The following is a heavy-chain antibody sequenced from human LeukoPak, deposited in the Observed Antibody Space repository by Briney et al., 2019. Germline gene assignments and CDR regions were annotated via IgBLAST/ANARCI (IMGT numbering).Heavy chain of an antibody. CDR2: IYYSGST. CDR1: GGSISSYY. Sequence: SETLSLTCTVSGGSISSYYWSWIRQPPAKGLEWIGYIYYSGSTNYNPSLKSQVTISVDTSKNQYSLKLSSVTAADTAVYYCARGIVGVSKWGQGTLVTVSS. V-gene: IGHV4-59*01. CDR3: ARGIVGVSK. D-gene: IGHD1-26*01. J-gene: IGHJ4*02.